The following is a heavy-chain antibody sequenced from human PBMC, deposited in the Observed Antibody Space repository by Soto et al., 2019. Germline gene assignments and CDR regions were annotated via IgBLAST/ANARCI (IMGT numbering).Heavy chain of an antibody. CDR3: ARVTMVRGVIIAPHAFDI. D-gene: IGHD3-10*01. CDR2: IIPIFGTA. CDR1: GGTFSSYA. V-gene: IGHV1-69*13. J-gene: IGHJ3*02. Sequence: ASVKVSCKASGGTFSSYAISWVRQAPGQGXEWMGGIIPIFGTANYAQKFQGRVTITADESTSTAYMELSSLRSEDTAVYYCARVTMVRGVIIAPHAFDIWGQGTMVTVSS.